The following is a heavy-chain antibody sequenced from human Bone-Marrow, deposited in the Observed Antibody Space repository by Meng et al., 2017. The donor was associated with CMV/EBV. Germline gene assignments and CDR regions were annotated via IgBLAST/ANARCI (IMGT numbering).Heavy chain of an antibody. CDR2: ISAYNGNT. J-gene: IGHJ3*02. D-gene: IGHD2-2*01. CDR1: GYTFTSYG. CDR3: ARKMVVPAVVDAFDI. Sequence: ASVKVSCKASGYTFTSYGISWVRQAPGQGLEWKGWISAYNGNTKNAQKLRGRVTMTTDTSTSTAYMELRSLRSEDTAVYYCARKMVVPAVVDAFDIWGQGTMVTVSS. V-gene: IGHV1-18*01.